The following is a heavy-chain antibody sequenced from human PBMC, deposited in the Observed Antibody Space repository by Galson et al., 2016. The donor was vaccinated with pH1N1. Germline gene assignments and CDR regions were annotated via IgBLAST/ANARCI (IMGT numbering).Heavy chain of an antibody. CDR2: IKPNSGDT. CDR3: ARGRYCNNRACFKGVDS. Sequence: SVKVSCKASGYTFTGYYIHWVRQAPGQGLEWMGWIKPNSGDTKYAQKFQGRVTMTRDKSISTAYMELSSLRSEDTAIYYCARGRYCNNRACFKGVDSWGQGTLVTVSS. CDR1: GYTFTGYY. D-gene: IGHD2-8*01. V-gene: IGHV1-2*02. J-gene: IGHJ4*02.